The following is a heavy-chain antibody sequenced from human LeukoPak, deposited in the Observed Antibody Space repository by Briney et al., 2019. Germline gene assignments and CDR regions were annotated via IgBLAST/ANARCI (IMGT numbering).Heavy chain of an antibody. CDR1: GYTFTSHG. Sequence: GTSVKVSCKASGYTFTSHGISWVRQAPGQGLEWMGWISSYNHDTYYAQSLQGRVTMTTDASTSTAYMELRSLTSDDTAVYYCARWGLVAPGTYYYYYMDVWGKGTTVTVSS. CDR3: ARWGLVAPGTYYYYYMDV. D-gene: IGHD2-2*01. CDR2: ISSYNHDT. J-gene: IGHJ6*03. V-gene: IGHV1-18*01.